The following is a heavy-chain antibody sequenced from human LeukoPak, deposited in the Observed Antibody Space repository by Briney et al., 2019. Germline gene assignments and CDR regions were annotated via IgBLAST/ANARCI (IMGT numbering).Heavy chain of an antibody. CDR1: GGSISSSSYY. J-gene: IGHJ4*02. V-gene: IGHV4-39*01. D-gene: IGHD3-10*01. Sequence: KPSETLSLTCTVSGGSISSSSYYWGWIRQPPGKGLEWIGSIYYSGSTYYNPSLKSRVTISVDTSKNQFSLKLSSVTAADTAVYYCARRMTMVRGVIHYYFDYWGQGTLVTVSS. CDR3: ARRMTMVRGVIHYYFDY. CDR2: IYYSGST.